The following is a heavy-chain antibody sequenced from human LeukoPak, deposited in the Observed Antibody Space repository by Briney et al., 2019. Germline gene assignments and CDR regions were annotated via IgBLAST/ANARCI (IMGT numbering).Heavy chain of an antibody. CDR1: GGSISSYY. CDR2: LYYTGST. J-gene: IGHJ4*02. V-gene: IGHV4-59*08. Sequence: SETLSLTCTVSGGSISSYYWSWIRQPPGRGLEWVAYLYYTGSTNYNPSLKSRVTISVDTSKNQFSLKLSSVTAADTAVYYCARHFGDAYSRSFDLWGQGTLVTVSS. CDR3: ARHFGDAYSRSFDL. D-gene: IGHD5-24*01.